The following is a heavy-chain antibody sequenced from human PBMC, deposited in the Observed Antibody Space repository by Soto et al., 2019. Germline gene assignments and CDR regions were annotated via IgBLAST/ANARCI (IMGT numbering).Heavy chain of an antibody. CDR1: GGSFSGYY. V-gene: IGHV4-34*01. CDR2: INHSGST. CDR3: ARRRGYDFWSGYYSGMDV. Sequence: PSETLSLTCAVYGGSFSGYYWSWIRQPPGKGLEWIGEINHSGSTNYNPSLKSRVTISVDTSKNQFSLKLGSVTAADTAVYYCARRRGYDFWSGYYSGMDVWGQGTTVTVS. D-gene: IGHD3-3*01. J-gene: IGHJ6*02.